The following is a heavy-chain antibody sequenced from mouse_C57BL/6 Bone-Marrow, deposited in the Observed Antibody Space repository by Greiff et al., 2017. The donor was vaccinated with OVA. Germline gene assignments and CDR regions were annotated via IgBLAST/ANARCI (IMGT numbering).Heavy chain of an antibody. CDR2: ISSGGSYT. D-gene: IGHD2-3*01. CDR1: GFTFSSYG. J-gene: IGHJ4*01. V-gene: IGHV5-6*01. Sequence: EVQLVESGGDLVKPGGSLKLSCAASGFTFSSYGMSWVRQTPDKRLEWVATISSGGSYTYYPDSVKGRFTISRDNAKNTLYLQMSSRKSEDTAMYYCARHDGYFYAMDYWGQGTSVTVSS. CDR3: ARHDGYFYAMDY.